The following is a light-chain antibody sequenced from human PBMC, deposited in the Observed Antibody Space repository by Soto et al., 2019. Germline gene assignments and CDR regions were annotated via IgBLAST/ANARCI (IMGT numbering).Light chain of an antibody. CDR3: QVWDSSSDHYV. CDR1: NIGSKS. CDR2: DDD. Sequence: YELTQPPSVSVAPGRTATITCGGNNIGSKSVHWYHQKPGQAPVLVVYDDDDRPSGIPERISGSNSGNTATLTISRVEAGYEADCYCQVWDSSSDHYVFGTRNKVTVL. V-gene: IGLV3-21*02. J-gene: IGLJ1*01.